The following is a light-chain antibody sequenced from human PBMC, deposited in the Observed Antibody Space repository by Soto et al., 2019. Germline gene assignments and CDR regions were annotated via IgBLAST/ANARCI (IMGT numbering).Light chain of an antibody. CDR1: QSVSSSY. Sequence: DIVLTQSPATLSLTPGQGASLSCRASQSVSSSYLAWYQQKPGQAPRLLIYGASSRATGIPDRFSGSGSGTDFTLTISRLEPEDFAVYYCQQYGSSLWTFGQRSKADIK. CDR3: QQYGSSLWT. J-gene: IGKJ1*01. V-gene: IGKV3-20*01. CDR2: GAS.